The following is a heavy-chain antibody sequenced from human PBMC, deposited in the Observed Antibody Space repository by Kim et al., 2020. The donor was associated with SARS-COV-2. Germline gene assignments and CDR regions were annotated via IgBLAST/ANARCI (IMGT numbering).Heavy chain of an antibody. CDR1: GGSISSYY. CDR2: IYYSGST. Sequence: SETLSLTCTVSGGSISSYYWSWIRQPPGKGLEWIGYIYYSGSTNYNPSLKSRVTISVDTSKNQFSLKLSSVTAADTAVYYCAREIHYYDSSGYYLPSGYFDYWGQGTLVTVSS. V-gene: IGHV4-59*13. D-gene: IGHD3-22*01. CDR3: AREIHYYDSSGYYLPSGYFDY. J-gene: IGHJ4*02.